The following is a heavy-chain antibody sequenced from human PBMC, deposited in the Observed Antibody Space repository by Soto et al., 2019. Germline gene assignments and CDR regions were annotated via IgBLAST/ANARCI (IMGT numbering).Heavy chain of an antibody. CDR2: IEQDGSEI. CDR1: GFTFSDYW. V-gene: IGHV3-7*04. D-gene: IGHD3-10*01. J-gene: IGHJ4*02. Sequence: PGGSLRLSCVASGFTFSDYWMNWVRQVPGKGLEWVANIEQDGSEINYVDSVKGRFTISRDNAKNSLYLQMNRLRVEDTAAYHCVRSSGWTGDYWGQGILVTVSS. CDR3: VRSSGWTGDY.